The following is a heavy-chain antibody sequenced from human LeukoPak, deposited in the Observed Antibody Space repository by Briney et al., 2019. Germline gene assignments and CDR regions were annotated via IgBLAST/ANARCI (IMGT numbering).Heavy chain of an antibody. CDR2: ISGSGGST. Sequence: PGGSLRLYCAASGFTFSSYAMSWVRQAPGKGLEWVSAISGSGGSTYHADSVKGRFTISRDNSKNTLYLQMNSLRAEDTAVYYCAKIPPLYYDSSGYSDYWGQGTLVTVSS. V-gene: IGHV3-23*01. CDR1: GFTFSSYA. J-gene: IGHJ4*02. CDR3: AKIPPLYYDSSGYSDY. D-gene: IGHD3-22*01.